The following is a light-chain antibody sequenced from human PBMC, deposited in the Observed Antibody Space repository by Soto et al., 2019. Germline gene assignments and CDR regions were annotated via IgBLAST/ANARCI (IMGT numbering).Light chain of an antibody. CDR3: QQYNYCPRT. J-gene: IGKJ1*01. V-gene: IGKV3-15*01. Sequence: ETVMTQSPATLSVSPGERATLSCRASQSVSSNLVWYQQKPGQAPRLLIYDASTRATGIPARFSGSGSGTEFTLTISRLQSEDFVFYYCQQYNYCPRTFGQGTKVEIK. CDR2: DAS. CDR1: QSVSSN.